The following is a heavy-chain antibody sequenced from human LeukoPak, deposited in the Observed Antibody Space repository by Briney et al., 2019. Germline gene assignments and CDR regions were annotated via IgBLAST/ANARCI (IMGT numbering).Heavy chain of an antibody. J-gene: IGHJ4*02. Sequence: GGSLRLSCTASGFTFGDYAMSWVRQAPGKGLEWVGFIRSKAYGGTTEYAASVKGRFTISRDDSKSIAYLQMNSLKTEDTAVYYCTSTLYDILPDAEFDYWGQGTLVTVSS. CDR1: GFTFGDYA. CDR3: TSTLYDILPDAEFDY. V-gene: IGHV3-49*04. CDR2: IRSKAYGGTT. D-gene: IGHD3-9*01.